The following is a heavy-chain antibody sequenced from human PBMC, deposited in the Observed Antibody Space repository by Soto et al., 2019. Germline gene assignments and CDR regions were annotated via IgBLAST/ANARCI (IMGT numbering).Heavy chain of an antibody. CDR3: AKDSSGWSLDY. CDR1: GFTFRSYG. J-gene: IGHJ4*02. V-gene: IGHV3-30*18. CDR2: ISYDGSNK. Sequence: GGSLRLSCAASGFTFRSYGMHWVRQAPGKGLEWVAIISYDGSNKNYADSVKGRFTISRDNSKSTLYLQMNSLRAEDTAVYYCAKDSSGWSLDYWGQGTLVTVSS. D-gene: IGHD6-19*01.